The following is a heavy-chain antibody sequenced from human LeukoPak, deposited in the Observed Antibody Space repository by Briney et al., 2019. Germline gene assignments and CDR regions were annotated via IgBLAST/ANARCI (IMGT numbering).Heavy chain of an antibody. Sequence: GESLKISCKGSGYSFSSYWIAWVRQMPGKGLEWMGIIYPADSDTRYSPSFQGQVTISADKSISTAYLQWSSLKASDTAMYYCARQGSSNYYYYYYMDVWGKGTTVTVSS. V-gene: IGHV5-51*01. CDR3: ARQGSSNYYYYYYMDV. CDR1: GYSFSSYW. D-gene: IGHD6-13*01. J-gene: IGHJ6*03. CDR2: IYPADSDT.